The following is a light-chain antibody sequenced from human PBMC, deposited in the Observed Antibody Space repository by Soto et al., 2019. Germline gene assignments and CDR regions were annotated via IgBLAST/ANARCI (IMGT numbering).Light chain of an antibody. Sequence: DIQLSQSRSAVSASIGDRVTLPCRASQGLNTRLAWYQQRPGKAPKLLIYDASTLESGVPSRFSGGGSGTEFTLTINNLQPDDLATYICQSYKSYSPFGRGTKVDI. J-gene: IGKJ1*01. V-gene: IGKV1-5*01. CDR3: QSYKSYSP. CDR2: DAS. CDR1: QGLNTR.